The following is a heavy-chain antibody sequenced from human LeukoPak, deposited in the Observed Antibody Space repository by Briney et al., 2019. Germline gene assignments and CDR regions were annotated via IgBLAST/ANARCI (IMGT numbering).Heavy chain of an antibody. CDR3: ARSPSGYRFDS. Sequence: SETLSLTCAVSGGSINRGTFFWTWLRQPPGTGLEWIGYISNSGSTNYHPSLKSRVTISSDTSKTQFTLKLTSVTAADTAVYYCARSPSGYRFDSWGQGTLVTVSS. D-gene: IGHD3-22*01. V-gene: IGHV4-61*01. J-gene: IGHJ4*02. CDR1: GGSINRGTFF. CDR2: ISNSGST.